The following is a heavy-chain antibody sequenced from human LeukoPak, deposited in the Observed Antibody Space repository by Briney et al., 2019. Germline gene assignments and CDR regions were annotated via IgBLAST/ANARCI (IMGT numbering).Heavy chain of an antibody. Sequence: GASVKVSCKASGYTFTSYGISWVRQAPGQGLEWMGWISAYNGNTNYAQKLQGRVTMTTDTSTSTAYMELRSLRSDDTAVYYCARVSRTMVRGVIIRYWFDPWGQGTLVTVSS. V-gene: IGHV1-18*01. CDR1: GYTFTSYG. CDR2: ISAYNGNT. CDR3: ARVSRTMVRGVIIRYWFDP. D-gene: IGHD3-10*01. J-gene: IGHJ5*02.